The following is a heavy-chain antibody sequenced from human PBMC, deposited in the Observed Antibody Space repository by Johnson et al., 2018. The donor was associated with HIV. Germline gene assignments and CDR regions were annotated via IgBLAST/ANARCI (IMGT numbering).Heavy chain of an antibody. V-gene: IGHV3-11*04. Sequence: QVQLVESGGGLIQPGGSLRLSCAASGFTVSRNYMNWIRQAPGKGLEWISYISSSGTAIYYADSVKGRFTISRDNAKNSLYLQMNSLRAEDTAVYYCALYPPDAFDIWGQGTMVTVSS. CDR2: ISSSGTAI. CDR1: GFTVSRNY. D-gene: IGHD5/OR15-5a*01. CDR3: ALYPPDAFDI. J-gene: IGHJ3*02.